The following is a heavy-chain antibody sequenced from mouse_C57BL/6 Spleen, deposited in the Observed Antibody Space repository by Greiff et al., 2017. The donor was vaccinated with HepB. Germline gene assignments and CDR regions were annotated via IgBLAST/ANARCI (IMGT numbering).Heavy chain of an antibody. Sequence: VKLVESGPGLVAPSQSLSITCTVSGFSLTSYAISWVRQPPGKGLEWLGVIWTGGGTNYNSALKSRLSISKDNSKSQVFLKMNSLQTDDTARYYCARRYDGYYDWYFDVWGTGTTVTVSS. CDR2: IWTGGGT. D-gene: IGHD2-3*01. CDR3: ARRYDGYYDWYFDV. CDR1: GFSLTSYA. J-gene: IGHJ1*03. V-gene: IGHV2-9-1*01.